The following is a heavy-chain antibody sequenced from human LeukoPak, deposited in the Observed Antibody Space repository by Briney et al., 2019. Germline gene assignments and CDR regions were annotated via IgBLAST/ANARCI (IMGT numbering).Heavy chain of an antibody. J-gene: IGHJ4*02. Sequence: SVKVSCKASGYTFTSYAMNWVRQAPGQGLEWMGGIIPIFGTANYAQKFQGRVTITADKSTSTAYMELSSLRSEDTAVYYCARVGVEGYYFDYWGQGTLVTVSS. D-gene: IGHD3-16*01. V-gene: IGHV1-69*06. CDR3: ARVGVEGYYFDY. CDR2: IIPIFGTA. CDR1: GYTFTSYA.